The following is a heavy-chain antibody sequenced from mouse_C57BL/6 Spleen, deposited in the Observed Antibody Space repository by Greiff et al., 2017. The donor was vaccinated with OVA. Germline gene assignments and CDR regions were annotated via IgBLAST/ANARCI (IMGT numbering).Heavy chain of an antibody. CDR1: GYTFTDYY. V-gene: IGHV1-76*01. J-gene: IGHJ3*01. D-gene: IGHD4-1*01. Sequence: QVQLQQSGAELVRPGASVKLSCKASGYTFTDYYINWVKQRPGQGLEWIARIYPGSGNTYYNEKFKGKATLTAEKSSSTAYMQLSSLTSEDSAVYFCARNWDVPLWGQGTLVTVSA. CDR3: ARNWDVPL. CDR2: IYPGSGNT.